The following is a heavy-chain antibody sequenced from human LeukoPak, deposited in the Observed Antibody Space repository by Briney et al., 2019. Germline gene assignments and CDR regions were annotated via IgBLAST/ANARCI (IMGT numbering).Heavy chain of an antibody. D-gene: IGHD2-8*01. CDR3: ARGQIVLMVYAIHWFDP. V-gene: IGHV1-2*02. Sequence: ASVKVSCKASGYTFTGYYMHWVRQAPPQGLEWMGCINPNSGGTNYAQKFQGRVTMTRDTSISTAYMELSRLRSDDTAVYYCARGQIVLMVYAIHWFDPWGQGTLVTVSS. CDR2: INPNSGGT. J-gene: IGHJ5*02. CDR1: GYTFTGYY.